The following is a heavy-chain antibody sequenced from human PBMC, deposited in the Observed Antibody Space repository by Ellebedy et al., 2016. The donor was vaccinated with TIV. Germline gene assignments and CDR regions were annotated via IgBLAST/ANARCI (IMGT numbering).Heavy chain of an antibody. D-gene: IGHD3-16*01. Sequence: ASVKVSXKASGYTFTNYMHWVRQAPGQGLEWMGIINPRDGGTSYAQKFQGRVTMTRDTSTSTVYMELSSLRYEDTAVYYCAKGVLFRLGAEDWGQGTLVTVSS. V-gene: IGHV1-46*01. CDR3: AKGVLFRLGAED. CDR2: INPRDGGT. J-gene: IGHJ4*02. CDR1: GYTFTNY.